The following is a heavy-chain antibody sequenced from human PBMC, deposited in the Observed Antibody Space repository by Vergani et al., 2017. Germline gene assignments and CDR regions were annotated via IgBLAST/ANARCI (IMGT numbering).Heavy chain of an antibody. D-gene: IGHD3-3*01. CDR2: INHSGST. CDR3: ARGGYDFWSGYHYYFDY. CDR1: GGSFSGYY. J-gene: IGHJ4*02. V-gene: IGHV4-34*01. Sequence: QVQLQQWGAGLLKPSETLSLTCAVYGGSFSGYYWSWIRQPPGKGLEWIGEINHSGSTNYNPSLKSRVTISVDTSKNQFSLKLSSVTAADTAVYYCARGGYDFWSGYHYYFDYWGQGTLVTVSS.